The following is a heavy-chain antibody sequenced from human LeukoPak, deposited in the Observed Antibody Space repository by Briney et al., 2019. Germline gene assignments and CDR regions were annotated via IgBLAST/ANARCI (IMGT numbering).Heavy chain of an antibody. CDR2: INPSGGST. Sequence: GASVTVSCKASGYTFTSYHMHWVRQAPGQGLEWMGIINPSGGSTSYAQKFQGRVTMTRDTSTSTVYMELSSLRSEDTAVYYCARGVHSGPPDYWGQGTLVTVSS. V-gene: IGHV1-46*01. CDR3: ARGVHSGPPDY. J-gene: IGHJ4*02. D-gene: IGHD1-26*01. CDR1: GYTFTSYH.